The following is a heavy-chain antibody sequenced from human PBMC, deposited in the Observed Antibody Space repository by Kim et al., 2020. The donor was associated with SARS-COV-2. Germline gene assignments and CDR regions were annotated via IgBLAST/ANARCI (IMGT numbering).Heavy chain of an antibody. CDR3: ADPYLLDY. CDR1: GFTFTSYG. CDR2: ISGDGSHE. Sequence: GGSLRLSCAASGFTFTSYGLHWVRQAPGKGLVWGAGISGDGSHEYYANSVKGRFTISRDNSNNTLYLQMSSLRTEDTAVYYCADPYLLDYWSQGALVTVSS. D-gene: IGHD2-2*01. V-gene: IGHV3-30*03. J-gene: IGHJ4*02.